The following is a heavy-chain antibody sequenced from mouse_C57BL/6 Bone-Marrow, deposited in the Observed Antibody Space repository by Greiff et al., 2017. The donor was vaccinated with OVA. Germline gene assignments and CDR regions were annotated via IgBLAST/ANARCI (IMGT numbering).Heavy chain of an antibody. J-gene: IGHJ3*01. Sequence: VQLQQSGAELVKPGASVKLSCTASGFNIKDYYMHWVKQRPEQGLEWIGRIDPEDGETKYAPKFQGQATITADTSSNTAYLQLSSLSSEDTAVYYCARSNYYGSSYAWFAYWGQGTLVTVSA. CDR2: IDPEDGET. D-gene: IGHD1-1*01. V-gene: IGHV14-2*01. CDR3: ARSNYYGSSYAWFAY. CDR1: GFNIKDYY.